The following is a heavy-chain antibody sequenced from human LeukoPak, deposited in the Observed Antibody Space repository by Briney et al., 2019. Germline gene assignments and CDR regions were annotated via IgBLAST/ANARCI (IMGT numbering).Heavy chain of an antibody. CDR2: INPSSGIT. CDR1: GYTFTSYY. D-gene: IGHD3-3*01. Sequence: ASVKVSCKASGYTFTSYYMHWVRQAPGQGLEWMGIINPSSGITSYAQKFQGRVTMTRVTSTSTVYMELSSLRSEDTAVYYCARVAGITIFGVAYFDYWGQGTLVTVSS. J-gene: IGHJ4*02. CDR3: ARVAGITIFGVAYFDY. V-gene: IGHV1-46*01.